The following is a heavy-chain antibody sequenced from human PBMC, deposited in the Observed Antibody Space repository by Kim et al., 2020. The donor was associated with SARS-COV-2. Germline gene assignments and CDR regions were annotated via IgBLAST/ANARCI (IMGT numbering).Heavy chain of an antibody. V-gene: IGHV4-4*02. J-gene: IGHJ4*02. Sequence: NPSLKSRVTISVDKSKKQFSLKLSSVTAADTAVYYCATRRTWIQLWTFDYWGQGTLVTVSS. D-gene: IGHD5-18*01. CDR3: ATRRTWIQLWTFDY.